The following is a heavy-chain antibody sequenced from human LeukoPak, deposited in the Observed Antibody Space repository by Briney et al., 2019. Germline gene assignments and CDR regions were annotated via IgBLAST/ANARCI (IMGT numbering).Heavy chain of an antibody. J-gene: IGHJ6*03. V-gene: IGHV1-2*02. Sequence: ASVKVSCKASGYTFTGYYMHWVRQAPGQGLEGMGWINPNSGGTNYAQKFQGRVTMTRDTSLSTAYMELSRLRSDDTAVYYCARVPSNYYYYYLDVWGKGTTVTVSS. CDR1: GYTFTGYY. CDR3: ARVPSNYYYYYLDV. CDR2: INPNSGGT.